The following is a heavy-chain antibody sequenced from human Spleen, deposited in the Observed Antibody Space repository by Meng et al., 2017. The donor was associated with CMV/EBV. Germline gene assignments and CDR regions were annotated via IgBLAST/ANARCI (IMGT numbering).Heavy chain of an antibody. V-gene: IGHV3-7*04. CDR1: GFTFDNYT. D-gene: IGHD2-8*01. CDR2: IKEDGSKK. CDR3: VRVMEFEPAFFDY. Sequence: CAASGFTFDNYTMHWVRQVPGKGLEWVANIKEDGSKKYYVDSVKGRFTISRDNAKNSLYLEMNSLRVDDTAVYYCVRVMEFEPAFFDYWGQGTLVTVSS. J-gene: IGHJ4*02.